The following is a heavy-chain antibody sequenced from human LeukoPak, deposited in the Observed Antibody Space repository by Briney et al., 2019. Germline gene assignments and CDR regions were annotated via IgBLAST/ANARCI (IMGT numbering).Heavy chain of an antibody. J-gene: IGHJ4*02. CDR2: IIPIFGTA. CDR1: GGTFSSYA. D-gene: IGHD3-22*01. Sequence: ASVKVSCKASGGTFSSYAISWVRQAPGQGLEWMGGIIPIFGTANYAQKFQGRVTITADESTSTAYMELSSLRSEDTAVYYCASFSGYYYFFDYWGQGTLVTVSS. CDR3: ASFSGYYYFFDY. V-gene: IGHV1-69*13.